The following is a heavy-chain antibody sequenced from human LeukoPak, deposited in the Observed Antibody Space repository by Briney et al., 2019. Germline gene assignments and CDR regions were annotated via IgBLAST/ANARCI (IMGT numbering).Heavy chain of an antibody. V-gene: IGHV4-59*08. J-gene: IGHJ4*02. CDR1: GVSISSYY. D-gene: IGHD3-22*01. Sequence: PSETLSLTCTVSGVSISSYYWSWIRQPPGKGLEWIGYIYYSGSTNYNPSLKSRVTISVDTSKNQFSLKLSSVTAADTAVYYCARHLHYYDSSEFDYWGQGTLVTVSS. CDR2: IYYSGST. CDR3: ARHLHYYDSSEFDY.